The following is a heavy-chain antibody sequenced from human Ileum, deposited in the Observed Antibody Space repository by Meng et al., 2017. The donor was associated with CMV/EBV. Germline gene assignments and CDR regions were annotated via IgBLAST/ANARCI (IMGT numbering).Heavy chain of an antibody. CDR1: GYSISSGYY. D-gene: IGHD3-3*01. Sequence: SETLSLTCTVSGYSISSGYYWGWIRQPPGKGLEWIGTIYHSGSTYYNPSLKSRVTISVDTSKNQFSLKLSSVTAADTAVYYCARDILVTIFGVPIVGYFDYWGQGMQVTISS. V-gene: IGHV4-38-2*02. CDR3: ARDILVTIFGVPIVGYFDY. CDR2: IYHSGST. J-gene: IGHJ4*02.